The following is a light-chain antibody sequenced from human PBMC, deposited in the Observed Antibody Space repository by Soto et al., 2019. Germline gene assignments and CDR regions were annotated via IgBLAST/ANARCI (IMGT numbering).Light chain of an antibody. J-gene: IGKJ1*01. Sequence: DIQITQSPYTLSASVGDRVTITCRASQSVSDWLAWYQQKPGKAPKLLIYDVSNLESGVPSGFSGSGSGTEFALTISSLQPDDFATYYCQQYNSFWPFGQGTKVDIK. V-gene: IGKV1-5*01. CDR3: QQYNSFWP. CDR1: QSVSDW. CDR2: DVS.